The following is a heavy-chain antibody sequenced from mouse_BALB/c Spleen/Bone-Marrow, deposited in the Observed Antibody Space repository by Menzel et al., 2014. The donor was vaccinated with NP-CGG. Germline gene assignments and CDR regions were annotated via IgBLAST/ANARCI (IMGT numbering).Heavy chain of an antibody. J-gene: IGHJ2*01. CDR3: ARGYGKSYIYYFDD. CDR1: GYSFTGYT. CDR2: IDPYYGGT. D-gene: IGHD1-1*01. Sequence: LVESGPELEKPGASVKISCKASGYSFTGYTMHWVKQSNGESLEWIGVIDPYYGGTSFNQKFKGKATLTVDKSSSTSYMQLKSLTSEDSAVYYCARGYGKSYIYYFDDWGQGTALTVSS. V-gene: IGHV1-39*01.